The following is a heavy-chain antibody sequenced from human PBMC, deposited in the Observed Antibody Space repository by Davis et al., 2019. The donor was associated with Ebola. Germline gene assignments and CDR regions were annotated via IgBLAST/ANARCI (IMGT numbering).Heavy chain of an antibody. CDR3: ARGRVAVLVPAADNYHYYMDV. J-gene: IGHJ6*03. V-gene: IGHV4-34*01. Sequence: MPSETLSLTCAVSGGSFSGYYWSWIRQPPGKGLEWIGEINHSGRTNYKPSLKSRVTISADTSKNQFSLKLSSVTAADTAMYYCARGRVAVLVPAADNYHYYMDVWGKGTTVTVSS. D-gene: IGHD2-2*01. CDR2: INHSGRT. CDR1: GGSFSGYY.